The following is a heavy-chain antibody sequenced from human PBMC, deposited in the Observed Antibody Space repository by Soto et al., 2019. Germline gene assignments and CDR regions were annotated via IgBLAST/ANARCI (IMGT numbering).Heavy chain of an antibody. CDR2: INGSGGST. Sequence: GGSLRLSCAASGFTFSSYAMSWVRQAPGKGLEWVSAINGSGGSTYYADSVKGRFTISRDNSKNTLYLQMNSLRAEDTAVYYCAKGEVVATGGEFDYWGQGTLVTVSS. CDR3: AKGEVVATGGEFDY. J-gene: IGHJ4*02. V-gene: IGHV3-23*01. CDR1: GFTFSSYA. D-gene: IGHD5-12*01.